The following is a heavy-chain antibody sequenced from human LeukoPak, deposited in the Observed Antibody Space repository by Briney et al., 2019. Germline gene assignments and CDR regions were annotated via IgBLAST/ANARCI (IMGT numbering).Heavy chain of an antibody. CDR2: INPNSGGT. CDR3: ARDWGYCSGGSCYSPYYGMDV. V-gene: IGHV1-2*04. Sequence: ASVKVSCKASGYTFTGYYMHWVRQAPGQGLEWMGWINPNSGGTNYAQKLQGWVTMTRDTSISTAYMELSRLRSDDTAVYYCARDWGYCSGGSCYSPYYGMDVWGQGTTVTVSS. J-gene: IGHJ6*02. D-gene: IGHD2-15*01. CDR1: GYTFTGYY.